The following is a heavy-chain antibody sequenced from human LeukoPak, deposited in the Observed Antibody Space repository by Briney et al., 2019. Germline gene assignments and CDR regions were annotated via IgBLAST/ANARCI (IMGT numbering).Heavy chain of an antibody. Sequence: SETLSLTCAVYGGSFSGYYWSWIRQPPGKGLEWIGEINHSGNTNYNPSLKSRVTISVDTSKKQFSLKLSSVTAADTAMYYCARGRPTDGYNYWGNYYFDCWGQGTLVTVSS. J-gene: IGHJ4*02. CDR1: GGSFSGYY. V-gene: IGHV4-34*01. CDR2: INHSGNT. D-gene: IGHD5-24*01. CDR3: ARGRPTDGYNYWGNYYFDC.